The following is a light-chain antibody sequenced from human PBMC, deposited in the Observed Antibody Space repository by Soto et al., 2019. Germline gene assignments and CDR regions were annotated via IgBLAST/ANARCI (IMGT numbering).Light chain of an antibody. CDR2: SNN. CDR3: AAWDDSLNGWV. V-gene: IGLV1-44*01. CDR1: SSNIGSNT. J-gene: IGLJ3*02. Sequence: QSVLTQPPSASGTPGQRVTLSCSGSSSNIGSNTGNWYQQLPGTAPKLLIYSNNQLPSGVPDRFSGSKSGTSASLAISGLQSEDEADYYCAAWDDSLNGWVFGGGTKLTVL.